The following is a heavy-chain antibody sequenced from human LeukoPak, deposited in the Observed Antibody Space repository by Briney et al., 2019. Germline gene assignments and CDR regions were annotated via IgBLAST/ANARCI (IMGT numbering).Heavy chain of an antibody. J-gene: IGHJ5*02. Sequence: GGSLRLSCAASGVTFGNNWMHWVRHGPGKGLVWISRINSDGGGAIYADSVKGRFTVSRDNAKNTLYLQMNSLRAEDTAVYYCARDVPHNWFDTWGQGTLVTVSS. CDR1: GVTFGNNW. CDR2: INSDGGGA. V-gene: IGHV3-74*01. CDR3: ARDVPHNWFDT.